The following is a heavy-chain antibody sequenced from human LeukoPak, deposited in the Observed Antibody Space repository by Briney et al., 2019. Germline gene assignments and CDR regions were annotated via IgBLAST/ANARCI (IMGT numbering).Heavy chain of an antibody. D-gene: IGHD1-7*01. J-gene: IGHJ4*02. CDR1: GLSFSTSW. CDR3: VRGRNYVIY. V-gene: IGHV3-74*01. CDR2: INSDGSST. Sequence: GGSLRLSCAVSGLSFSTSWMHWVRQAPGKGLVWVSRINSDGSSTTYADAVKGRFTISRDNAKSTLYLQMNSLRAEDTAVYYCVRGRNYVIYWGQGTLDTVSS.